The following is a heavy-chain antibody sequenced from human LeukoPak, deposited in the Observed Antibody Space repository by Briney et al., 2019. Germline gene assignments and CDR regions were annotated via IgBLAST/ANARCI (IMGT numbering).Heavy chain of an antibody. V-gene: IGHV4-4*07. Sequence: SETLSLTCTVSGGSISSYYWNWIRQPAGKGLEWIGRIYTSGTTHYNPSLKSRVTISVDTSKNQFSLKLSSVTAADTAVYYCARDPEGGSFDYWGQGTLVTVSS. CDR3: ARDPEGGSFDY. D-gene: IGHD3-10*01. CDR2: IYTSGTT. CDR1: GGSISSYY. J-gene: IGHJ4*02.